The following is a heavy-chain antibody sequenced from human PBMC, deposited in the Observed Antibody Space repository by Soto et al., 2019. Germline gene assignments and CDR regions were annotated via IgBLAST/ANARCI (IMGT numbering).Heavy chain of an antibody. J-gene: IGHJ6*02. CDR2: IYYSGST. V-gene: IGHV4-61*01. CDR3: ARGYQNYYGMDV. CDR1: GGSVSSGSYY. D-gene: IGHD3-16*02. Sequence: SETLSLTCTVSGGSVSSGSYYWSWIRQPPGKGLEWIGYIYYSGSTNYNPSLKSRVTISVDTSKNQFSLKLSSVTAADTAVYYCARGYQNYYGMDVWGQGTTVTVSS.